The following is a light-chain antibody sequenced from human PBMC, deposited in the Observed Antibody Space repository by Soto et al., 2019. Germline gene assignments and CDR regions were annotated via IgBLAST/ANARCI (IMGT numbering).Light chain of an antibody. CDR1: QGISSY. V-gene: IGKV1-39*01. CDR2: DAS. CDR3: QQSYMDPIT. J-gene: IGKJ5*01. Sequence: IQLTQSPSSLSASVGDRVTITCRASQGISSYLAWYQQKPVKAPNLLIYDASRLQSGVPSRFSGSGGGTDFTLSISSVQPEDFATYFCQQSYMDPITFGQGTLLE.